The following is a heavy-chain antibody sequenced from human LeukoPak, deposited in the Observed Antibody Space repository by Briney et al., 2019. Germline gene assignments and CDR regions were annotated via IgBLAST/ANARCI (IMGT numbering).Heavy chain of an antibody. CDR2: IYHSGST. CDR1: GGSISSGGYS. CDR3: ARGPGGIYYDRGAHYHDY. V-gene: IGHV4-30-2*01. J-gene: IGHJ4*02. D-gene: IGHD3-22*01. Sequence: SETLSLTCAVSGGSISSGGYSWSWIRQPPGKGLEWIGYIYHSGSTHYNPSLKSRVTISVDRTENQFSLKLSSVTAADTAVYYCARGPGGIYYDRGAHYHDYWGQGTLVTVPS.